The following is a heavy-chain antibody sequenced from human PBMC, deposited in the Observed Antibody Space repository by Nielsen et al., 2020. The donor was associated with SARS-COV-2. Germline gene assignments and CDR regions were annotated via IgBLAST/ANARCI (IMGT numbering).Heavy chain of an antibody. V-gene: IGHV4-4*02. J-gene: IGHJ6*03. Sequence: SETLSLTCAVSGGSVSSNDWWTWVRQSPGKGLEWIGEVSHSGSTNYNPSLKSRVTLSMDKSKNQFSLRLTSVSAADPAVYFCARGDLVVVPSPLLGLGPFFYYFCLNVWGRGTTVIVSS. D-gene: IGHD2-2*02. CDR3: ARGDLVVVPSPLLGLGPFFYYFCLNV. CDR1: GGSVSSNDW. CDR2: VSHSGST.